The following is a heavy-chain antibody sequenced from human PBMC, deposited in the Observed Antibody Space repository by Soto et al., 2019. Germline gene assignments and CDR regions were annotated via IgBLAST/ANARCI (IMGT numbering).Heavy chain of an antibody. J-gene: IGHJ6*03. Sequence: GASVKVSCKASGYTFTSYDINWVRQATGQGLEWMGWMNPNSGNTGYAQKFQGRVTMTRNTSISTAYMELSSLRSEDTAVYYCARDSYYYYYYYMDVWGKGTTVTVSS. CDR2: MNPNSGNT. CDR3: ARDSYYYYYYYMDV. V-gene: IGHV1-8*01. CDR1: GYTFTSYD.